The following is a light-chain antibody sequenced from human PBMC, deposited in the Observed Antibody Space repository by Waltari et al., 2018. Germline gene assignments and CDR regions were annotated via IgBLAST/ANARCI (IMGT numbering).Light chain of an antibody. CDR2: DDR. CDR3: QVWGSSSDHWM. Sequence: SYVLTQPPSVSVAPGQTARITCGGNNIGSKSVPWYQQKPGQAPVLVVYDDRDRPSGIPERFSGSNSGNTATLTISRVEAGDEADYYCQVWGSSSDHWMFGGGTKLTVL. V-gene: IGLV3-21*02. CDR1: NIGSKS. J-gene: IGLJ3*02.